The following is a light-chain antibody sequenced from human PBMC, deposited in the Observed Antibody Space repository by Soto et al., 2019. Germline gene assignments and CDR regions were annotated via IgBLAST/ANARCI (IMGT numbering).Light chain of an antibody. Sequence: QSALNQPPSASGSPGQSVTISCTGTSSDVGGYNYVSWYQQHPGKAPKLMIYEVSKRPSGVPDRFSGSKSGNTASLTVSGLQAEDEADYYCSSYAGSNNSLYVFGTGTKVTVL. J-gene: IGLJ1*01. V-gene: IGLV2-8*01. CDR2: EVS. CDR1: SSDVGGYNY. CDR3: SSYAGSNNSLYV.